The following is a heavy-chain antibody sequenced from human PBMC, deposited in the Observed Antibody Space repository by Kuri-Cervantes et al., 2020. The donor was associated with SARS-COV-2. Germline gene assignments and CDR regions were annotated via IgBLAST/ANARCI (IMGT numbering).Heavy chain of an antibody. J-gene: IGHJ4*02. CDR3: ATYCSSTSCYPR. V-gene: IGHV3-21*06. D-gene: IGHD2-2*01. CDR1: GFTFSSYS. CDR2: ISSSSSYI. Sequence: GESLKISCAASGFTFSSYSMNWVRQAPGKGLEWVSSISSSSSYIYYADSVKGRFTISRDNSKTSLYLQMNSLRAEDTAVYYCATYCSSTSCYPRWGQGTLVTVSS.